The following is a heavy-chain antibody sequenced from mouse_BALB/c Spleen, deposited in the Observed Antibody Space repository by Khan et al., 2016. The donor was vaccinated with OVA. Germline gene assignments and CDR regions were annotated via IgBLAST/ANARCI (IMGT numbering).Heavy chain of an antibody. V-gene: IGHV1-31*01. D-gene: IGHD2-13*01. J-gene: IGHJ3*01. CDR3: RRHGDGAGLND. CDR1: GYSFTSYY. CDR2: VDPFSGDT. Sequence: VQLQQSGPELMQPGTSVKISCKASGYSFTSYYIHWVMQSHGKSLEWIGYVDPFSGDTTYNQTFKGTATLSVDKPTSTAYIQLSNLTSADSAVXDCRRHGDGAGLNDWGQGTMGTVSA.